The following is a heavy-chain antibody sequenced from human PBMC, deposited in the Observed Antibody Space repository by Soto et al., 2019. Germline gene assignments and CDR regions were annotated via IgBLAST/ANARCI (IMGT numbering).Heavy chain of an antibody. V-gene: IGHV3-30*18. J-gene: IGHJ3*01. D-gene: IGHD2-2*01. Sequence: QVQLVESGGGVVQPGKSVRLSCAAYGFIFSNYAMHWVRQAPGKGLEWVADISHDGRNKYHADSVGGRFTISRDNSKNTLYLQMDSLTAEDTALYYCAKLPDTILGLSVAHDAFAFWGQGTTVTVSS. CDR3: AKLPDTILGLSVAHDAFAF. CDR1: GFIFSNYA. CDR2: ISHDGRNK.